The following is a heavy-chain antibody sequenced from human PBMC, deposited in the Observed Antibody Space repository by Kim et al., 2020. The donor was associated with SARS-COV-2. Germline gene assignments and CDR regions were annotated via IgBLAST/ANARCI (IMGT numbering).Heavy chain of an antibody. D-gene: IGHD5-12*01. CDR1: GYTFTSYA. Sequence: ASVKVSCKASGYTFTSYAMHWVRQAPGQRLEWMGWINAGNGNTKYSQKFQGRVTITRDTSASTAYMELSSLRSEDTAVYYCARDGILGFIFGGYDYNAFDIWGQGTMVTVSS. CDR2: INAGNGNT. CDR3: ARDGILGFIFGGYDYNAFDI. V-gene: IGHV1-3*01. J-gene: IGHJ3*02.